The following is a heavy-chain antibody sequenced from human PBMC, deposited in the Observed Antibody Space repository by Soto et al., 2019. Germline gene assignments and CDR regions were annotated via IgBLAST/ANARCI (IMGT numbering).Heavy chain of an antibody. D-gene: IGHD4-17*01. J-gene: IGHJ4*02. Sequence: QVQLVESGGGLVKPGGSLRLSCATSGFIFSDYYMHWIRQAPGKGLEWISYISGNGRIIQYADSAKGRFTISRDNAQNSLYIQMNSLRAEDTALYFCARDFDDDSRPDFDYWGQGTLVTVSS. CDR1: GFIFSDYY. CDR2: ISGNGRII. CDR3: ARDFDDDSRPDFDY. V-gene: IGHV3-11*01.